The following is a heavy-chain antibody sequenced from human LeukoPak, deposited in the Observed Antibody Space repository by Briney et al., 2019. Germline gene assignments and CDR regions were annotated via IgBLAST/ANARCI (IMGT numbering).Heavy chain of an antibody. D-gene: IGHD1-26*01. Sequence: GGSLRLSCAASGFTFSGYPIHWVRQAPGKGLEWVAVISYDGSNKYYADSVKGRFTISRDNSKNTLYLQMNSLRTEDTAVYYCAKGRVGANGYYYYGMDVWGQGTTVTVSS. V-gene: IGHV3-30*04. CDR3: AKGRVGANGYYYYGMDV. CDR2: ISYDGSNK. J-gene: IGHJ6*02. CDR1: GFTFSGYP.